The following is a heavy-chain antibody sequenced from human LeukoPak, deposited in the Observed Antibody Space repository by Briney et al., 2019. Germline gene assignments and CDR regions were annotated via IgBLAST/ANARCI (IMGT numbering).Heavy chain of an antibody. CDR1: GGSFSGYY. V-gene: IGHV4-34*01. CDR2: INHSGST. Sequence: SETLSLTCAVYGGSFSGYYWSWIRQPPGKGLEWIGEINHSGSTNYSPSLKSRVTISVDTSKIQFSLKLNSVTAADTAVYYCARKGRDGYNYYFDYWGQGTLVTVSS. J-gene: IGHJ4*02. CDR3: ARKGRDGYNYYFDY. D-gene: IGHD5-24*01.